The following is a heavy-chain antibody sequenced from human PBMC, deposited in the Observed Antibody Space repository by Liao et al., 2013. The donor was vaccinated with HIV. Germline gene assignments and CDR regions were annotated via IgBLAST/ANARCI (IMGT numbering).Heavy chain of an antibody. CDR3: ARGSLRFFESLPTDFDY. J-gene: IGHJ4*02. CDR2: IQYSGGT. CDR1: GDSFSSRSYY. D-gene: IGHD3-3*01. Sequence: QLQLQESGPGLVKPSETLSLTCTVSGDSFSSRSYYWGWIRQPPGKGLEWIGTIQYSGGTYYNPSLKSRVTISEDTSKNQFSLKLTSVTAADTAVYYCARGSLRFFESLPTDFDYWGRGNPGHRLL. V-gene: IGHV4-39*07.